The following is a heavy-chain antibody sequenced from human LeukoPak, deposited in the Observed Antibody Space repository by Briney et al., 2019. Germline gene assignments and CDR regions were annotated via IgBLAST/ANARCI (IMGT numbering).Heavy chain of an antibody. CDR1: GFTFKLYR. CDR2: INDDGSDT. Sequence: GGSLRLSCAVSGFTFKLYRMHWVRQAPGKGPVWVSRINDDGSDTTYADSVKGRFTISRDDAKNMLFLQMNSLRAEDTAVYYCVRGGPSTWSWGQGTLVTVSS. V-gene: IGHV3-74*01. CDR3: VRGGPSTWS. J-gene: IGHJ5*02. D-gene: IGHD2-15*01.